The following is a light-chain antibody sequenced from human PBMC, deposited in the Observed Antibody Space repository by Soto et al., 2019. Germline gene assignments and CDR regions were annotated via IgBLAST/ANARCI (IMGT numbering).Light chain of an antibody. V-gene: IGKV3-20*01. Sequence: ETVLTQSPGTVSLSPGERATLSYTTSQSVRSNYLAWYQQKPGQAPRLLIYGVFSRATGIPDRFSGSGSGTDFTLTISGLETEDSAVYYCQHYDGSPRTFGQGTKLEI. CDR2: GVF. CDR3: QHYDGSPRT. J-gene: IGKJ2*01. CDR1: QSVRSNY.